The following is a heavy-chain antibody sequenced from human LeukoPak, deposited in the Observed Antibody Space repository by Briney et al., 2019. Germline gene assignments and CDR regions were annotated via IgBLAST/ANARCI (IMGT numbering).Heavy chain of an antibody. CDR1: GLTVSSYY. CDR2: VYPDGNT. D-gene: IGHD4-17*01. Sequence: GRSLRLSWVASGLTVSSYYMSWVRQVPGRGLEWVSVVYPDGNTYYADSAKGRFAISTDISKNTLFLQMDSLRAEDTAVYYCARLLTTAIRWAWYFDLWGRGTLVTVSS. V-gene: IGHV3-66*04. CDR3: ARLLTTAIRWAWYFDL. J-gene: IGHJ2*01.